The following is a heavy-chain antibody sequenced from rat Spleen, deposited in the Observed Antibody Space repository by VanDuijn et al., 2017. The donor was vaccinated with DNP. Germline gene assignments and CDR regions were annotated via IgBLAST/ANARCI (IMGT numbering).Heavy chain of an antibody. CDR3: IRWNSGHFDY. J-gene: IGHJ2*01. CDR2: ISYDGSST. Sequence: EVQLVGSGGGLVQPGRSLKLSCTGSGFSFSDYNMAWVRQAPKKGLEWVATISYDGSSTDYRDSVKGRFTISRENAKSTLYLQMNSLRSEDMATYYCIRWNSGHFDYWGQGVMVTVSS. CDR1: GFSFSDYN. V-gene: IGHV5-7*01. D-gene: IGHD4-3*01.